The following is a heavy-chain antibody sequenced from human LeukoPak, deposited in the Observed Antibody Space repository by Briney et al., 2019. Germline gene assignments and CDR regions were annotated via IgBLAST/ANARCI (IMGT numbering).Heavy chain of an antibody. Sequence: PGGSLRLSCAASGFTFSSYWMSWVRQAPGKGLEWVANIKQDGSEKYYVDSVKGRFTISRDNAKNSLYLQMNSLRAEDTAVYYCTRIGEGYELDYWGQGTLVTVSS. V-gene: IGHV3-7*03. CDR1: GFTFSSYW. J-gene: IGHJ4*02. D-gene: IGHD5-12*01. CDR3: TRIGEGYELDY. CDR2: IKQDGSEK.